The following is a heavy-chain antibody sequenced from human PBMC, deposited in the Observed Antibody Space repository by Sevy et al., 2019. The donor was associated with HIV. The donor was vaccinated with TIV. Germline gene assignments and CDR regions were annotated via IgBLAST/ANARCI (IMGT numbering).Heavy chain of an antibody. Sequence: ASVKVSCKVSGSTLTRLSMHWVRQAPGKGLEWMASFDPEDGKTVYAKKFQGRVTMTEDTSTDTAYMGLSSLRSEDTAVYYCATTKDYYDNSGDPFDYWGQGTLVTVSS. CDR1: GSTLTRLS. CDR3: ATTKDYYDNSGDPFDY. V-gene: IGHV1-24*01. D-gene: IGHD3-22*01. J-gene: IGHJ4*02. CDR2: FDPEDGKT.